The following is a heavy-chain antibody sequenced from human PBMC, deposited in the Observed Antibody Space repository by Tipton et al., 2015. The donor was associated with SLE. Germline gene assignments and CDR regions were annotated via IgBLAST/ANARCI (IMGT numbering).Heavy chain of an antibody. CDR3: ARGSVTGDDY. Sequence: TLSLTCTVSGASISSHYWSWIRQPPGKGLEWIGYIYYSGSTNYNPSLKSRVTISVDTSKNQFSLKLSSVTAADTAVYYCARGSVTGDDYWGQGTLVTVSS. CDR2: IYYSGST. D-gene: IGHD7-27*01. V-gene: IGHV4-59*11. J-gene: IGHJ4*02. CDR1: GASISSHY.